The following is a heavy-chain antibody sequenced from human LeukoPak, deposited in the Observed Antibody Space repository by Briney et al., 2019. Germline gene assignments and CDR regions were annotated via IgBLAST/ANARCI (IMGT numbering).Heavy chain of an antibody. CDR1: GYTLTELS. J-gene: IGHJ4*02. V-gene: IGHV1-69*13. CDR3: ARGITGTTYYFDY. Sequence: SVKVSCKVSGYTLTELSMHWVRQAPGQGLEWMGGIIPIFGTANYAQKFQGRVTITADESTSTAYMELSSLRSEDTAVYYCARGITGTTYYFDYWGQGTLVTVSS. CDR2: IIPIFGTA. D-gene: IGHD1-14*01.